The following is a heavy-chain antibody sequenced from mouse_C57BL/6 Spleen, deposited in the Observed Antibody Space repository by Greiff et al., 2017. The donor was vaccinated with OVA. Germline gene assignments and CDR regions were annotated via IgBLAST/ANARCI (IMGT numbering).Heavy chain of an antibody. CDR1: GYTFTSYW. V-gene: IGHV1-72*01. CDR2: IDPNSGGT. D-gene: IGHD2-2*01. Sequence: QVQLQQPGAELVKPGASVKLSCKASGYTFTSYWMHWVKQRPGRGLEWIGRIDPNSGGTKYNEKFKSKATLTVDKPSSTAYMQLSSLTSEDSAVYYCASQDYYGYDNYFDYWGQGTTLTVSS. CDR3: ASQDYYGYDNYFDY. J-gene: IGHJ2*01.